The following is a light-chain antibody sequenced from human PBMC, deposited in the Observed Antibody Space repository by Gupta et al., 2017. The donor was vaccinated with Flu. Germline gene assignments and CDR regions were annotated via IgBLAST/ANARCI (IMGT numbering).Light chain of an antibody. V-gene: IGKV1-27*01. CDR1: NDISCY. J-gene: IGKJ4*01. CDR3: QQQSYAPRT. Sequence: GDNIAITCRASNDISCYYVCYQQKSPKAPQNLLNYAASLQSGVLSPISGGGSGATFFPTTISLQQQDDATYYCQQQSYAPRTFGGGTKVEIK. CDR2: YAA.